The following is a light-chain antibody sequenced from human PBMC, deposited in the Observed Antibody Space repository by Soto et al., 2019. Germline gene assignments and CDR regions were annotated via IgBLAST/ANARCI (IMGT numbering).Light chain of an antibody. Sequence: EIVLTQSPGTLSLSPGERATLSCRASQSVSSSYLAWYQQKPGQAPRLLIYGASSRATGIPDRFSGSGSGKDFTLTISILEPEDLAVYYCQQYCSSPITFGQGTRLEIK. CDR2: GAS. CDR1: QSVSSSY. J-gene: IGKJ5*01. V-gene: IGKV3-20*01. CDR3: QQYCSSPIT.